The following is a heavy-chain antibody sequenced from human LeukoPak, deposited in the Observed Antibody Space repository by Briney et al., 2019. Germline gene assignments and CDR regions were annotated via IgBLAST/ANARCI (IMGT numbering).Heavy chain of an antibody. D-gene: IGHD6-6*01. CDR1: GFTFNNYA. J-gene: IGHJ4*02. CDR3: ARDFVQDY. V-gene: IGHV3-23*01. CDR2: ISGSGSTT. Sequence: GGSLRLSCSVSGFTFNNYAMNWVRQAPGKGLEWVSGISGSGSTTYYADSVKGRFTISRDNAKNSLYLQMNSLRAEDTAVYYCARDFVQDYWGQGTLVTVSS.